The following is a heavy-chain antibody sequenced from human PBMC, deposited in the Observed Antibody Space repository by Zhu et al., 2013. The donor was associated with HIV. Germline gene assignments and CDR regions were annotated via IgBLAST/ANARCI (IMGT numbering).Heavy chain of an antibody. CDR2: IIPIFGTA. J-gene: IGHJ4*02. V-gene: IGHV1-69*01. D-gene: IGHD6-19*01. CDR1: GGTFSSYA. CDR3: ARVSSGWYGTYEGSGYFDY. Sequence: QVQLVQSGAEVKKPGSSVKVSCKASGGTFSSYAISWVRQAPGQGLEWMGGIIPIFGTANYAQKFQGRVTITADESTSTAYMELSSLRSEDTAVYYCARVSSGWYGTYEGSGYFDYWGQGTLVTVSS.